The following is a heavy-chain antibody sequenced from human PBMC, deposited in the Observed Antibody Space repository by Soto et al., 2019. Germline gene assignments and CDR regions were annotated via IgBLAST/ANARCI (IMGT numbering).Heavy chain of an antibody. CDR2: ISYDGSNK. V-gene: IGHV3-30*18. CDR1: GFTFSSYG. Sequence: PGGSLRLSCAASGFTFSSYGMHWVRQAPGKGLEWVAVISYDGSNKYYADSVKGRFTISRDNSKNTLYLQMNSLRAEDTAVYYCAKDRSYCGGDCYSFYGMDVWGQGTTLTVSS. CDR3: AKDRSYCGGDCYSFYGMDV. D-gene: IGHD2-21*02. J-gene: IGHJ6*02.